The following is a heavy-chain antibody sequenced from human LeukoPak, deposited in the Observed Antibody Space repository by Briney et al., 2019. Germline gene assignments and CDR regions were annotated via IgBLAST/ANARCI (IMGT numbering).Heavy chain of an antibody. J-gene: IGHJ4*02. CDR1: GGSISNYY. Sequence: SETLSLTCTGSGGSISNYYWSWIRQSPGNGLEGIGYIYYSGVTTYNPSLKSRVTISFDTSRNQFSLRLSSVTAADTAGYYCAREVRSSFYGAGRIDYWGQGTLVTVSS. V-gene: IGHV4-59*01. CDR2: IYYSGVT. D-gene: IGHD3-10*01. CDR3: AREVRSSFYGAGRIDY.